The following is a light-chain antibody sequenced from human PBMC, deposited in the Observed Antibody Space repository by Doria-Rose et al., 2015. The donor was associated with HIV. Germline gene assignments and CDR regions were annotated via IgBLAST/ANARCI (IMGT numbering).Light chain of an antibody. V-gene: IGLV3-21*02. J-gene: IGLJ2*01. Sequence: QTARITCGGNKIGSKSVHWYQQKPGQAPVLVVYDDSDRPSGIPERFPGSNSGNTATLTISRVEAGDEADYYCQVWDSSSDPMVFGGGTKLTVL. CDR2: DDS. CDR3: QVWDSSSDPMV. CDR1: KIGSKS.